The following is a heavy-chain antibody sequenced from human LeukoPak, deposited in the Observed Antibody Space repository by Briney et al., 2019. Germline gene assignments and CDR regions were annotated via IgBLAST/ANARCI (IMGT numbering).Heavy chain of an antibody. J-gene: IGHJ4*02. D-gene: IGHD2-15*01. CDR2: ISSSGGST. CDR1: GFVFSSYA. Sequence: GGSLRLSCAASGFVFSSYAMTRVRQAPGKGLEWVSAISSSGGSTYYADSVKGRFTISRDTSKSTLYLQMNSLRAEDTAVYYCAKRSGDSYYLDSWGQGTLVTVSS. V-gene: IGHV3-23*01. CDR3: AKRSGDSYYLDS.